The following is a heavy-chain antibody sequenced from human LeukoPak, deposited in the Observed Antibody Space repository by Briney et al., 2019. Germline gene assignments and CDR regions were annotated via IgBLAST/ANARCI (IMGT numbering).Heavy chain of an antibody. V-gene: IGHV1-46*01. CDR2: INPSGGST. J-gene: IGHJ4*02. D-gene: IGHD3-10*01. CDR1: GYTFTSYY. Sequence: GASVKVSCKASGYTFTSYYMHWVRQAPGQGLEWVGIINPSGGSTSYAQKFQGRVTMTRDTSTSTVYMELSSLRSEDTAVYYCARDRDYYGSGSYLGGLRGPYYWGQGTLVTVSS. CDR3: ARDRDYYGSGSYLGGLRGPYY.